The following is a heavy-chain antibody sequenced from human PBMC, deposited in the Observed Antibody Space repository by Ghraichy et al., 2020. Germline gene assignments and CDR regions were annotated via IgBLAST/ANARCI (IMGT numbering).Heavy chain of an antibody. CDR1: GYTFTGYY. V-gene: IGHV1-2*02. CDR3: AREIWDIVVVPESRPAYDY. CDR2: INPNSGGT. Sequence: ASVKVSCKASGYTFTGYYMHWVRQAPGQGLEWMGWINPNSGGTNYAQKFQGRVTMTRDTSISTAYMELSRLRSDDTAVYYCAREIWDIVVVPESRPAYDYWGQGTLVTVSS. D-gene: IGHD2-2*01. J-gene: IGHJ4*02.